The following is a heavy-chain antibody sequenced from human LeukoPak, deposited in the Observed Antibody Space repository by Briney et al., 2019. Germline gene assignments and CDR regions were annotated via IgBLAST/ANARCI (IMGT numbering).Heavy chain of an antibody. CDR3: ARGNYDYYGSGGGGNWFDP. J-gene: IGHJ5*02. D-gene: IGHD3-10*01. V-gene: IGHV4-34*01. CDR1: GGSFSGYY. CDR2: INHSGST. Sequence: SETLSLTCAVYGGSFSGYYWSWIRQPPGKGLEWIGEINHSGSTNYNPSLKSRVTISVDTSKNQFSLKLSSVTAADTAVYYCARGNYDYYGSGGGGNWFDPWGQGTLVTVSS.